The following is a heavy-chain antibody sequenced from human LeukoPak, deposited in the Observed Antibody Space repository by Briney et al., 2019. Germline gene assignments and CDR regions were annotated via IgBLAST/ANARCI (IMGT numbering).Heavy chain of an antibody. CDR2: IYYSGST. CDR1: GGSISSSSYY. D-gene: IGHD3-10*01. J-gene: IGHJ6*02. CDR3: ARHSGPTVRGVIIEDYYYYYGMDV. Sequence: SETLSLTCTVSGGSISSSSYYWGWIRQPPGKGLEWMGSIYYSGSTYYNPSLKSRVTISVDTSKNQFSLKLSSVTAADTAVYYCARHSGPTVRGVIIEDYYYYYGMDVWGQGTTVTVSS. V-gene: IGHV4-39*01.